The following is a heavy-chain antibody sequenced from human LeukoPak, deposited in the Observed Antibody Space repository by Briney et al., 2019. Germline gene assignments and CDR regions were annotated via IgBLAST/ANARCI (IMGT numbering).Heavy chain of an antibody. Sequence: SVKVSCKASGGTFSSYAISWVRQAPGQGLEWMGRIIPILGIANYAQKFQGRVTITADKSTSTAYMELSSLRSEDTAVYYCARHLPDGYPMTFDPWGQGTLVTVSS. CDR3: ARHLPDGYPMTFDP. J-gene: IGHJ5*02. D-gene: IGHD5-24*01. CDR1: GGTFSSYA. CDR2: IIPILGIA. V-gene: IGHV1-69*04.